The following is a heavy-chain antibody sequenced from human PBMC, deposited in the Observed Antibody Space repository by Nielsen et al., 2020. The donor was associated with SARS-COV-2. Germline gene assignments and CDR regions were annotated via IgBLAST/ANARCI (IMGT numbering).Heavy chain of an antibody. CDR3: ARDGWDNHQDY. Sequence: GGSLRLSCVASGFRFSNYNMNWVRQAPGKGLEWVSFIDRTSSPTYYADSVQGRFTISRDNAKNSLYLQMNSLRDDDTGIYYCARDGWDNHQDYWGQGTLVTVSS. CDR2: IDRTSSPT. CDR1: GFRFSNYN. V-gene: IGHV3-48*02. D-gene: IGHD1-26*01. J-gene: IGHJ4*02.